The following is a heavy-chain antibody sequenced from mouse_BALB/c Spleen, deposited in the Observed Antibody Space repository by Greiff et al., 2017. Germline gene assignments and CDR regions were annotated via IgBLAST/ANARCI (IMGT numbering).Heavy chain of an antibody. CDR3: ARGPRASRDY. J-gene: IGHJ4*01. CDR1: GFTFSSYT. V-gene: IGHV5-12-2*01. Sequence: EVQGVESGGGLVQPGGSLKLSCAASGFTFSSYTMSWVRQTPEKRLEWVAYISNGGGSTYYPDTVKGRFTISRDNAKNTLYLQMSSLRSEDTAMYYCARGPRASRDYWGQGTSVTVSS. CDR2: ISNGGGST.